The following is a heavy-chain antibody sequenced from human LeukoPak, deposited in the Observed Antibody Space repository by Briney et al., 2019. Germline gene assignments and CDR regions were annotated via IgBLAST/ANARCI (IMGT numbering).Heavy chain of an antibody. J-gene: IGHJ4*02. D-gene: IGHD5-18*01. V-gene: IGHV3-30-3*01. CDR1: GFTFSSYA. CDR3: ARVGIQLWLQGGVFDY. Sequence: QPGRFLRLSCAASGFTFSSYAMHWVRQAPGKGLEWVAVISYDGSNKYYADSVKGRFTISRDNSKNTLYLQMNSLRAEDTAVYYCARVGIQLWLQGGVFDYWGQGTLVTVSS. CDR2: ISYDGSNK.